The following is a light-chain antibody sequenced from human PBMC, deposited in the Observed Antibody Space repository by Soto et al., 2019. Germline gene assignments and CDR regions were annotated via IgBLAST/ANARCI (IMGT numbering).Light chain of an antibody. CDR3: QQRTNWPPS. V-gene: IGKV3-11*01. J-gene: IGKJ4*01. Sequence: ESVLTQSPSTLSLSPGERATLSCRASQRVSRYLAWYQQKPGQAPRLLIYDASNRSTGIPARFSGSGSGTDCPLTISSLAPEDLAVYHCQQRTNWPPSFGGGTKVEIK. CDR1: QRVSRY. CDR2: DAS.